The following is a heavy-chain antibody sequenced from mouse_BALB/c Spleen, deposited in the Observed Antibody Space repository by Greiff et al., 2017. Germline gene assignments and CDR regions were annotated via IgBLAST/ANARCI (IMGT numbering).Heavy chain of an antibody. D-gene: IGHD6-2*01. CDR1: GYSITSDYA. V-gene: IGHV3-2*02. Sequence: VQLKESGPGLVKPSQSLSLTCTVTGYSITSDYAWNWIRQFPGNKLEWMGYISYSGSTSYNPSLKSRISITRDTSKNQFFLQLNSVTTEDTATYYCARRSLGIDYWGQGTTLTVSS. CDR3: ARRSLGIDY. J-gene: IGHJ2*01. CDR2: ISYSGST.